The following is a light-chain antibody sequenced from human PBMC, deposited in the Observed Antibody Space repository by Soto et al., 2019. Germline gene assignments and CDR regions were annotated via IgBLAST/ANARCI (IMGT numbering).Light chain of an antibody. CDR1: EGISSW. CDR3: QQAASFPLT. CDR2: GAS. V-gene: IGKV1-12*01. Sequence: DNQMTQSPSSVSASVGDRVTITCRANEGISSWLAWYQQKPGKAPKLLIYGASSSESGVPSRFSGTGSAPVCSLTISGPAPEDFATFYCQQAASFPLTVDGGTKVEIE. J-gene: IGKJ4*01.